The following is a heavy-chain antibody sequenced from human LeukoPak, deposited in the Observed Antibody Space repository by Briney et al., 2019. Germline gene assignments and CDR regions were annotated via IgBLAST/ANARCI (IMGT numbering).Heavy chain of an antibody. V-gene: IGHV3-30*04. CDR3: AGSSSSINWFDP. Sequence: GSLRLSCAASGFTFSSYAMHWVRQAPGKGLEWVAVISYDGSNKYYADSVKGRFTISRDNSKNTLYLQMNSLRAEDTAVYYCAGSSSSINWFDPWGQGTLVTVSS. CDR2: ISYDGSNK. D-gene: IGHD6-6*01. CDR1: GFTFSSYA. J-gene: IGHJ5*02.